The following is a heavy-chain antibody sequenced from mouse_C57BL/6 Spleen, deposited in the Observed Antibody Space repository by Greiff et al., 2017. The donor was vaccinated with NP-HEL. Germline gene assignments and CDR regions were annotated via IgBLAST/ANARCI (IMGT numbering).Heavy chain of an antibody. V-gene: IGHV5-17*01. Sequence: DVQLVESGGGLVKPGGSLKLSCAASGFTFSDYGMHWVRQAPEKGLEWVAYISSGSSTIYYADTVKGRFTISRDNAKNTLFLQMTSLRSEDTAMYYCARSSLLGAMDYWGQGTSVTVSS. CDR2: ISSGSSTI. CDR3: ARSSLLGAMDY. D-gene: IGHD2-1*01. CDR1: GFTFSDYG. J-gene: IGHJ4*01.